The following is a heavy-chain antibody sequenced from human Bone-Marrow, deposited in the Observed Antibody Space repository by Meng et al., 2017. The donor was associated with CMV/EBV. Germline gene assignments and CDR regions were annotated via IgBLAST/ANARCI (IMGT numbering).Heavy chain of an antibody. V-gene: IGHV3-7*01. Sequence: LSLTCAASGFTFSSYWMSWVRQAPGKGLEWVANIKQDGSEKYYVDSVKGRFTISRDNAKNSLYLQMNSLRAEDTAVYYCARDYLAFISGPFDYWGQGTLVTVSS. CDR2: IKQDGSEK. J-gene: IGHJ4*02. CDR1: GFTFSSYW. D-gene: IGHD6-19*01. CDR3: ARDYLAFISGPFDY.